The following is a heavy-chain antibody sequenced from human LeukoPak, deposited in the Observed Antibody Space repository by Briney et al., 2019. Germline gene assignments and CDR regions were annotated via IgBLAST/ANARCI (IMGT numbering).Heavy chain of an antibody. CDR3: ARSLGSGHHSFDY. CDR1: GFTFGVYA. V-gene: IGHV3-23*01. Sequence: PGGSLRLSCAASGFTFGVYAMTWVRQAPGRGLEWVSTISDNTYYSDSVKGRFTISRDDSKSTLFLQMSSLTVEDTAIYHCARSLGSGHHSFDYWGQGILVTVSS. J-gene: IGHJ4*02. D-gene: IGHD6-19*01. CDR2: ISDNT.